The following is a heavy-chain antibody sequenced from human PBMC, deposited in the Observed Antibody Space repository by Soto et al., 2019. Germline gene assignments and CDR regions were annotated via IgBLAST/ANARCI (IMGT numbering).Heavy chain of an antibody. CDR3: ARDNDGPLDY. V-gene: IGHV1-2*02. CDR2: IDPRSGAS. J-gene: IGHJ4*02. Sequence: ASVKSSCKPSGYPFTDLYIHWVRQAPGLGLEWMGWIDPRSGASRKTQRFQGRFTMTRDTSTNTVYMELSSLRSDDTAVYFCARDNDGPLDYWGQGTLVTVSS. CDR1: GYPFTDLY. D-gene: IGHD2-8*01.